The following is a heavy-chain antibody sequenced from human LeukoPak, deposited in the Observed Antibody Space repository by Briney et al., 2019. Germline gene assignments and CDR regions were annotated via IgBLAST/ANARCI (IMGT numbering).Heavy chain of an antibody. J-gene: IGHJ4*02. CDR1: GFTFSSYA. CDR2: ISGSGTTT. CDR3: AKSFVVVAATDY. Sequence: GGSLRLSCAASGFTFSSYALTWVRQAPGKGLEWVSGISGSGTTTYYADSVKGRFTISRDNSKNTLYPQMNSLRAEDTAVYYCAKSFVVVAATDYWGQGTLVTVSS. D-gene: IGHD2-15*01. V-gene: IGHV3-23*01.